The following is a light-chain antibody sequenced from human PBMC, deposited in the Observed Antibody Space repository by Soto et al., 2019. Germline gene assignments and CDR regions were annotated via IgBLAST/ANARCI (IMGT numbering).Light chain of an antibody. CDR1: QSISTW. V-gene: IGKV1-5*03. CDR2: KAS. Sequence: DIQMTQSPSTLSASVGDRVTISCRASQSISTWLAWYQQKPGKAPKLLIYKASSLDTGVPSRFSGSGSGTDFTLTISSLQADDFATYYCQQYDSYSFTFGQGTKLEI. CDR3: QQYDSYSFT. J-gene: IGKJ2*01.